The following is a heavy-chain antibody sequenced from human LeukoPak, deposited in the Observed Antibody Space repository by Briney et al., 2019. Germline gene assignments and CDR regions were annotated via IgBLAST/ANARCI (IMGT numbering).Heavy chain of an antibody. CDR3: ARDLGYSTNENWFDP. J-gene: IGHJ5*02. Sequence: SETLSLTCAVYGGSFSGYYWSWIRQPPGKGLEWIGEINHSGSTNYNPSLKSRVTISVDTSKNQFSLKLSSVTAADTAVYYCARDLGYSTNENWFDPWGQGTLVTVSS. D-gene: IGHD6-13*01. CDR2: INHSGST. CDR1: GGSFSGYY. V-gene: IGHV4-34*01.